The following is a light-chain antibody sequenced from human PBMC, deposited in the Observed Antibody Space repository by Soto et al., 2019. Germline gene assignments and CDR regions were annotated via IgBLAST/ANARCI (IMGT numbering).Light chain of an antibody. CDR2: GAS. J-gene: IGKJ4*01. CDR1: QRVSSSY. V-gene: IGKV3-20*01. CDR3: QQYGSSPPVT. Sequence: EIVLTQSPGTLAFSPGERATLSCRASQRVSSSYLAWYQQKPGQAPRLLIYGASSRATGIPDRFSGSGSGTDFTLTISRLEPEDFAVYYCQQYGSSPPVTFGGGTKVDIK.